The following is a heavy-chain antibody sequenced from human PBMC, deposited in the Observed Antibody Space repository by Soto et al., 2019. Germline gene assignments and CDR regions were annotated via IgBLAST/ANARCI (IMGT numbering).Heavy chain of an antibody. J-gene: IGHJ3*02. Sequence: ASVKVSCKASGYTFTSYGISWVRQAPGQGLEWMGWISAYNGNTNYAQKLQGRVTMTTDTSTSTAYMELRSLRSDDTAVYYCARGRTYYYDSSGYDRGAFDIWGQRTMVTVSS. CDR3: ARGRTYYYDSSGYDRGAFDI. D-gene: IGHD3-22*01. CDR2: ISAYNGNT. V-gene: IGHV1-18*01. CDR1: GYTFTSYG.